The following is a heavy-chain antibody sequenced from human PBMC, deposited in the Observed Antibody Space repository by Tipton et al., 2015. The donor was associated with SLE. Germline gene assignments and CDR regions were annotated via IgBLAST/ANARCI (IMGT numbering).Heavy chain of an antibody. CDR1: GGSFSGYY. CDR3: AGGDYHGSVSYIGH. D-gene: IGHD3-10*01. J-gene: IGHJ4*02. V-gene: IGHV4-34*01. CDR2: IHHSGGT. Sequence: TLSLTCAVYGGSFSGYYWSWIRQPPGKGLEWIGEIHHSGGTNYNPSLKSRVTISLDTSKTYFSLKLSSVAAADTAVYYCAGGDYHGSVSYIGHWGQGTLVTVSS.